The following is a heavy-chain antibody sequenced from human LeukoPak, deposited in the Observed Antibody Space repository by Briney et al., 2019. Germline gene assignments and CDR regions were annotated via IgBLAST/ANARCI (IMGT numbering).Heavy chain of an antibody. D-gene: IGHD1-26*01. V-gene: IGHV3-13*03. J-gene: IGHJ3*02. CDR1: GFTFSSYD. CDR2: IGTAGDT. CDR3: ARDMGIVGATIGGAFDI. Sequence: HPGGSLRLSCAACGFTFSSYDMHWVRQATGKGLEWVSAIGTAGDTYYPGSVKGQFTISRENAKNSLYLQMNSLRAGDTAVYYCARDMGIVGATIGGAFDIWGQGTMVTISS.